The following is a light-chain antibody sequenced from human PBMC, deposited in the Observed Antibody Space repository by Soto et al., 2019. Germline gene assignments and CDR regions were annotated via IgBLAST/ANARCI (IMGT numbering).Light chain of an antibody. CDR3: QQYYSYPRT. V-gene: IGKV1-8*01. J-gene: IGKJ1*01. CDR1: QGISSY. Sequence: AIRMTQSPSSFSASTGDRVTITCRASQGISSYLAWYQQTPGKPPKLLIYAASTLQSGVPSRFSGSGSGTDFTLPISCLQSEDFATYYCQQYYSYPRTFGQGTKVDIK. CDR2: AAS.